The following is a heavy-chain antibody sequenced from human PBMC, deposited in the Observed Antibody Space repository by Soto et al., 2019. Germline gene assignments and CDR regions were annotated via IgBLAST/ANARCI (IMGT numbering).Heavy chain of an antibody. CDR1: GGSISSSNW. CDR3: VQNLAPDYYYYYGMDV. Sequence: QVQLQESGPGLVKPSGTLSLTCAVSGGSISSSNWWSWVRQPPGKGLEWIGEIYHSGSTNYNPSLKSRVTISVDKSKNQFSLKLSSVTAADRAVYYCVQNLAPDYYYYYGMDVWGQGTTVTVSS. D-gene: IGHD2-15*01. J-gene: IGHJ6*02. CDR2: IYHSGST. V-gene: IGHV4-4*02.